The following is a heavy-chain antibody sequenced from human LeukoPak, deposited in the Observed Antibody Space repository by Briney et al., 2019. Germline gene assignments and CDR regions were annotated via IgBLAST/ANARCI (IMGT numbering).Heavy chain of an antibody. V-gene: IGHV3-33*06. CDR1: GFIFNHHA. CDR3: AKDAQRGFDYSNSLEY. CDR2: IWSDKSNR. Sequence: GGSLRLSCAASGFIFNHHAMHWVRQAPGKGLQWVAVIWSDKSNRFYADSVRGRFTISRDDSRKTVYLQMEGLTAEDTALYYCAKDAQRGFDYSNSLEYWGQGALVTVAS. D-gene: IGHD4-11*01. J-gene: IGHJ4*02.